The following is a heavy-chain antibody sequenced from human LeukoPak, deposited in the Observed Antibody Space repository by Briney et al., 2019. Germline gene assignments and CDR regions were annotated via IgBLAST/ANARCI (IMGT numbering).Heavy chain of an antibody. CDR2: ISGSTI. D-gene: IGHD2-21*01. J-gene: IGHJ4*02. Sequence: GGSLRLSCAASGFTFSDYYMSWIRQAPGEGLEWVSRISGSTISYADSVKGRFTISRDNAKNSLFMQMNSLRGDDTAVYYCARGGLRVADNWGQGTLVTVSS. CDR1: GFTFSDYY. CDR3: ARGGLRVADN. V-gene: IGHV3-11*01.